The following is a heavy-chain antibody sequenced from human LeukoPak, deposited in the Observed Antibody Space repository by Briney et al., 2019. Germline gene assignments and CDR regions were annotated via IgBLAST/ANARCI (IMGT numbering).Heavy chain of an antibody. CDR3: ARDGYQLLKGEGGSYYYDYYMDV. Sequence: GGSLRLSCAASGFTFSSYSMNWVRQAPGKGLEWVANIKQDGSEKYYVDSVKGRFTISRDNAKNSLYLQMNSLRAEDTAVYYCARDGYQLLKGEGGSYYYDYYMDVWGKGTTVTVSS. J-gene: IGHJ6*03. D-gene: IGHD2-2*01. CDR1: GFTFSSYS. CDR2: IKQDGSEK. V-gene: IGHV3-7*01.